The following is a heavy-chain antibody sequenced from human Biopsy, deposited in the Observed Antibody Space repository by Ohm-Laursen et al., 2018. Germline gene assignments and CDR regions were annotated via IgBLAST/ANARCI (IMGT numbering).Heavy chain of an antibody. CDR1: GYSFTSYY. V-gene: IGHV1-46*01. Sequence: SMKVSCKASGYSFTSYYMHWVRQAPGQGLEWMGMINPSGSTTSYPQIFQGRVTMTRDTSKSTVYMELSSLRSADTAVYFCARNTGWYGDLYYFDYWGQGTLVTVSS. D-gene: IGHD6-19*01. CDR3: ARNTGWYGDLYYFDY. J-gene: IGHJ4*02. CDR2: INPSGSTT.